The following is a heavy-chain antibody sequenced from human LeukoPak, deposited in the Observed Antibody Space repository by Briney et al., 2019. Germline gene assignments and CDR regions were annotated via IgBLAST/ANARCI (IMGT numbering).Heavy chain of an antibody. J-gene: IGHJ4*02. CDR3: ARAPLQIVAQDY. V-gene: IGHV1-46*01. CDR1: GYTFTSYY. CDR2: INPSGGST. D-gene: IGHD3-22*01. Sequence: ASVKVSCKASGYTFTSYYMHWVRQAPGQGLEWMGIINPSGGSTSYAQKFQGRVTMTRDTSTSTVYMELSSLRSEDTAVYYCARAPLQIVAQDYWGQGTLVTASS.